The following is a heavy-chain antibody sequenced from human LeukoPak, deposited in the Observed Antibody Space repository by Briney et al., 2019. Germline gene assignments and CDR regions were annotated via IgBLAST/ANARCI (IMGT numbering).Heavy chain of an antibody. J-gene: IGHJ3*02. D-gene: IGHD7-27*01. Sequence: PSETLSLTCTVSGGSISSYYWSWLRQPAGKGLEWIGRIYTSGSTNYNPSLNSRVTMSVDTSKSQFSLWLSSVTAADTAVYYCARVLSGDGYAFDNWGQGTMVTVSS. CDR3: ARVLSGDGYAFDN. V-gene: IGHV4-4*07. CDR2: IYTSGST. CDR1: GGSISSYY.